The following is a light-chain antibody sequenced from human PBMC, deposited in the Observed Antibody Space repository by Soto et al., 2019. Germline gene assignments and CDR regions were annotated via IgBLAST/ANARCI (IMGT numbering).Light chain of an antibody. CDR2: EVT. J-gene: IGLJ3*02. CDR3: SSYTSSSTWV. CDR1: SSDVGKYDY. Sequence: QSVLTQPPSASGSPGQSVTISCTGTSSDVGKYDYVSWFQHHPGKAPKLIICEVTNRPPGVSNRFSGSKSGNTASLTISGLQTEDEADYYCSSYTSSSTWVFGGGTKVTVL. V-gene: IGLV2-14*01.